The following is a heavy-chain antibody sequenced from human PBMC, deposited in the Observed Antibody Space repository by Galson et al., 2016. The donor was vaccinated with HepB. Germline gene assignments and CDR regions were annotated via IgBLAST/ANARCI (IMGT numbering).Heavy chain of an antibody. J-gene: IGHJ5*02. V-gene: IGHV4-39*01. CDR2: IYYSGSP. CDR3: ATSGNYYYDSSGYYPNWFDP. D-gene: IGHD3-22*01. Sequence: WIGSIYYSGSPYYNPSLKSRVTISVDTSKNQFSLKLSSVTAADTAVYYCATSGNYYYDSSGYYPNWFDPWGQGTLVTVSS.